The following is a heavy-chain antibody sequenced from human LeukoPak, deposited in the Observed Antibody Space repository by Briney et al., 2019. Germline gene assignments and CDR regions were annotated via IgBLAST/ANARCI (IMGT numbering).Heavy chain of an antibody. V-gene: IGHV3-30*03. CDR1: GFNFRTYG. CDR2: ISYDGGKK. Sequence: PGGSLRLSCAASGFNFRTYGMHWVRQAPGKGLEWGAAISYDGGKKYYTDSVKGRFTISRDNSQNTLYLQMNSLRDEYTAVYYCAAQKVAGEIFGPGYWGQGTLVSVSS. CDR3: AAQKVAGEIFGPGY. D-gene: IGHD6-19*01. J-gene: IGHJ4*02.